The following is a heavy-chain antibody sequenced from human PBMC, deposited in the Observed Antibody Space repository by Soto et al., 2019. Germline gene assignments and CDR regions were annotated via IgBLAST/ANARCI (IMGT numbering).Heavy chain of an antibody. J-gene: IGHJ4*02. CDR2: IIPIFGTT. CDR3: ALGLRGYHIDS. V-gene: IGHV1-69*01. D-gene: IGHD2-15*01. Sequence: QVHLLQSGSEVKEPGSSVKVSCRASGDTFSNSAFSWVRQAPGQGLEWMGGIIPIFGTTSYAQKLQGRVILTADESTTTVYMELMSLRSEDTALYFCALGLRGYHIDSWGQGTQVTVSS. CDR1: GDTFSNSA.